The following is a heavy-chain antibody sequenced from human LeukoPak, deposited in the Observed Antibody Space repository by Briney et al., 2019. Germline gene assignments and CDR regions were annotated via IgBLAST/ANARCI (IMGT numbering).Heavy chain of an antibody. J-gene: IGHJ4*02. CDR1: GGTFSSYA. D-gene: IGHD4-23*01. V-gene: IGHV1-69*13. Sequence: GASVKVSCKASGGTFSSYAISWVRQAPGQGLEWMGGIIPIFGTANYAQKFQGRVTIAADESTSTAYMELSSLRSEDTAVYYCARSDGGELDYWGQGTLVTVSS. CDR3: ARSDGGELDY. CDR2: IIPIFGTA.